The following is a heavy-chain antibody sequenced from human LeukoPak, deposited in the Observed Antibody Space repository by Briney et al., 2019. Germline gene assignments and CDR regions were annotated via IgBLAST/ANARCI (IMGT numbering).Heavy chain of an antibody. CDR1: GGSFSGYY. Sequence: PSETLSLTCAVYGGSFSGYYWSWIRQPPGKGLEWIGEINHSGSTNYNPSLKSRVTISVDTSKNQFSLKPSSVTAADTAVYYCAGLGLVVVSAFDCWGQGTLVTVSS. V-gene: IGHV4-34*01. J-gene: IGHJ4*02. CDR2: INHSGST. CDR3: AGLGLVVVSAFDC. D-gene: IGHD2-2*01.